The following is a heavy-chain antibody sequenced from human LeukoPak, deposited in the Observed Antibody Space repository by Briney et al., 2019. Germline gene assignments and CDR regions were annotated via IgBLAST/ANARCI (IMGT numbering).Heavy chain of an antibody. V-gene: IGHV3-30*03. CDR3: ARSPGSTWSFDY. D-gene: IGHD6-13*01. Sequence: GGSLRLSCAAAGFTFSSHGMHWVRQAPGKGLEWVATIAYDGSNKYYGDSVKGRFTISRDDSNNTLYVQMDSLSTEDTAVYYCARSPGSTWSFDYWGQGTLVTVSS. J-gene: IGHJ4*02. CDR2: IAYDGSNK. CDR1: GFTFSSHG.